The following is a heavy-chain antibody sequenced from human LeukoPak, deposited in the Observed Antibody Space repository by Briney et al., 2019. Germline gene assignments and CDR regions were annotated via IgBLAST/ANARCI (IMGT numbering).Heavy chain of an antibody. D-gene: IGHD4-17*01. Sequence: GASVKVSCKASGGTFSSYAISWVRQAPGQGLEWMGWISAYNGNTNYAQKLQGRVTMTTDTSTSTAYMELRSLRSDDTAVYYCARWGADYGDYGDAFDIWGQGTMVTVSS. J-gene: IGHJ3*02. CDR1: GGTFSSYA. V-gene: IGHV1-18*01. CDR3: ARWGADYGDYGDAFDI. CDR2: ISAYNGNT.